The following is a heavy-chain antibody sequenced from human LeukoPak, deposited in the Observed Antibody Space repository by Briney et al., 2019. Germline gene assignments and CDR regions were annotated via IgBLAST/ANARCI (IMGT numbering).Heavy chain of an antibody. Sequence: ASVKVSCKAFGYTLISYGIVWVRQAPGQGLEWMGWISAYDGKTNYAQEFQGRVTMTTDTATNSAYMELRSLRSDDTAVYYCARAPRIVVVPAAFDCWGQGTLVTVSS. CDR1: GYTLISYG. CDR2: ISAYDGKT. J-gene: IGHJ4*02. CDR3: ARAPRIVVVPAAFDC. V-gene: IGHV1-18*01. D-gene: IGHD2-2*01.